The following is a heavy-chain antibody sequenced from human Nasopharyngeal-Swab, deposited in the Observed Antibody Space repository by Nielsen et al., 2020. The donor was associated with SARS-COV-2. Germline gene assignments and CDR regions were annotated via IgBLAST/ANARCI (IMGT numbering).Heavy chain of an antibody. V-gene: IGHV4-59*01. Sequence: WIRQPPGKGLEWIGYIYYSGSTNYSPSLKSRVTISVDTSKNQFSLKLSSVTAADTAVYYCASTDCSGGSCYSHYYYYMDVWGKGTTVTVSS. J-gene: IGHJ6*03. D-gene: IGHD2-15*01. CDR2: IYYSGST. CDR3: ASTDCSGGSCYSHYYYYMDV.